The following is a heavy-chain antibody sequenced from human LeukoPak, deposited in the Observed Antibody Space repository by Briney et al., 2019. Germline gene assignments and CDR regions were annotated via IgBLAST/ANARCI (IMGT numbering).Heavy chain of an antibody. Sequence: PGGSLRLSCAASGFTFSNYWMHWVRQAPGKGLVWVSRINGDGGTTTYAASVKGRFTISRDNAKSTLYLQMSSLRIEDTAVYYCAISRYSGTSLDYWGQGSLVTVPS. J-gene: IGHJ4*02. CDR1: GFTFSNYW. CDR3: AISRYSGTSLDY. D-gene: IGHD1-26*01. CDR2: INGDGGTT. V-gene: IGHV3-74*01.